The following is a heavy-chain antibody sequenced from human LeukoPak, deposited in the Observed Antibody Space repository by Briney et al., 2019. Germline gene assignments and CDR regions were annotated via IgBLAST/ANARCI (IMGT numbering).Heavy chain of an antibody. Sequence: ASVKVSCKASGYTFTGYYMHWVRQAPGQGLEWMGWMNPNSGGTNYAQKFQGWVTMTRDTSISTAYMELSRLRSDDTAVYYCARGLRPSLNSSSWYGLDYWGQGTLVTVSS. D-gene: IGHD6-13*01. V-gene: IGHV1-2*04. J-gene: IGHJ4*02. CDR3: ARGLRPSLNSSSWYGLDY. CDR2: MNPNSGGT. CDR1: GYTFTGYY.